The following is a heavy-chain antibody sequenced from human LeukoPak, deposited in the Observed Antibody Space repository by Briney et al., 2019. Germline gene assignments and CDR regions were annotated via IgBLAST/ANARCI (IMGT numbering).Heavy chain of an antibody. Sequence: KPGESLKISCKGSGYSFTSYWIGWVRQMPGKGLEWMGIIYPGDSDTRYSPSFQGQVTISADKSISTAYLQWGSLKASDTAMYYCARPYCSSTSCYSFPYWGQGTLVTVSS. D-gene: IGHD2-2*01. CDR1: GYSFTSYW. CDR2: IYPGDSDT. V-gene: IGHV5-51*03. J-gene: IGHJ4*02. CDR3: ARPYCSSTSCYSFPY.